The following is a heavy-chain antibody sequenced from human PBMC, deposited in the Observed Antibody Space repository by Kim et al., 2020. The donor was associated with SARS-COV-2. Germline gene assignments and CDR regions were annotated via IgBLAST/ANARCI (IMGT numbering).Heavy chain of an antibody. J-gene: IGHJ3*01. D-gene: IGHD5-18*01. V-gene: IGHV3-7*01. CDR2: DGSEE. CDR3: ASTASASF. Sequence: DGSEEDYVESVKGRFTISRDNTKNSLHLQMNSLRAEDTAVYYCASTASASFWGQGTMVTVSA.